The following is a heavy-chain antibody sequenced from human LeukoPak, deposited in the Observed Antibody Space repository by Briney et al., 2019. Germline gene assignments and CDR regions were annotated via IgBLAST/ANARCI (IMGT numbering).Heavy chain of an antibody. V-gene: IGHV3-33*06. CDR1: GFTFSSYG. CDR2: IWYDGSNK. D-gene: IGHD6-6*01. J-gene: IGHJ4*02. CDR3: AKDLLDELADY. Sequence: GGSLRLSCAASGFTFSSYGMHWVRHAPGKGLEWVAVIWYDGSNKYYADSVKGRFTISRDNSKNTLYLQMNSLRAEDTAVYYCAKDLLDELADYWGQGTLVTVSS.